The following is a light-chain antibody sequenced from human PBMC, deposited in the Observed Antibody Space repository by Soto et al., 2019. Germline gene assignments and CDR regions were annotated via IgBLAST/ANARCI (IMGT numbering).Light chain of an antibody. J-gene: IGKJ1*01. CDR2: SAS. Sequence: EIVLTQSPGTLSLSPGERATLSCRASQSVSNNYLAWYQQKPGQAPRLLIYSASTRATGIPARFSGSGSGTEFTLTVSSLQSEDFAVYYCQQYNYWPWTFGQGTKVDIK. CDR3: QQYNYWPWT. CDR1: QSVSNN. V-gene: IGKV3-15*01.